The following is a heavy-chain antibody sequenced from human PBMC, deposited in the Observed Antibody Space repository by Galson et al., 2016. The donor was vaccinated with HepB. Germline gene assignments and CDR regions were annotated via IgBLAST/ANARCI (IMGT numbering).Heavy chain of an antibody. V-gene: IGHV3-15*01. J-gene: IGHJ6*02. CDR2: IKSQIEGGTK. D-gene: IGHD4-17*01. CDR3: TTDFYGDYSGFDSFYFGLDV. Sequence: SLRLSCAASGFTFTNAWMTWVRQVPGKGLEWVGRIKSQIEGGTKDYAEPVKGRFTISRDDSKNTLYLQMNSLKTEDTGVYYCTTDFYGDYSGFDSFYFGLDVWGQGTAVTVSS. CDR1: GFTFTNAW.